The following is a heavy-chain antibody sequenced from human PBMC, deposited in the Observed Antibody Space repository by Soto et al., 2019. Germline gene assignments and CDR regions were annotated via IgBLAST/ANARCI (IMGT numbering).Heavy chain of an antibody. Sequence: PSETLSLTCTVSGGSISSYYWSWIRQPPGKGLEWIGYIYYSGSTNYNPSLKSRVTISVDTSKNQFSLKLSSATAADTAVYYCARVAAAVNWFDPWGQGTLVTVSS. CDR1: GGSISSYY. V-gene: IGHV4-59*01. CDR3: ARVAAAVNWFDP. CDR2: IYYSGST. J-gene: IGHJ5*02. D-gene: IGHD6-13*01.